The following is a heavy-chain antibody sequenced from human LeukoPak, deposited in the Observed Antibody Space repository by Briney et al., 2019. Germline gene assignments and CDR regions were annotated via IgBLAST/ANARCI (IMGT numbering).Heavy chain of an antibody. CDR2: ISSDGATI. CDR1: GFIFTDYF. V-gene: IGHV3-11*01. D-gene: IGHD1-26*01. J-gene: IGHJ4*02. CDR3: ARSYSGSRRGNFDQ. Sequence: GGSLRLPCAASGFIFTDYFMNWIRQAPGKGLEWVSFISSDGATIEYADSVKGRFTISRDNAKNSVHLQMNSLTAEDTAVYYCARSYSGSRRGNFDQWGLGTLITVSS.